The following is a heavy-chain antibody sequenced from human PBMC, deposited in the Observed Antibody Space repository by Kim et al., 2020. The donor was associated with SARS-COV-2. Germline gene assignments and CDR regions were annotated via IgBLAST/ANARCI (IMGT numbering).Heavy chain of an antibody. V-gene: IGHV1-3*04. CDR2: IDTGNGNT. D-gene: IGHD2-15*01. J-gene: IGHJ5*02. Sequence: ASVKVSCKASGYTLTNHGMHWARQAPGQGLEWMGWIDTGNGNTEYSEKSQGRVTITRDTSASTVYMDLSSLRSEDTAMYYCARDQGGSTWYWDLWGQGTL. CDR3: ARDQGGSTWYWDL. CDR1: GYTLTNHG.